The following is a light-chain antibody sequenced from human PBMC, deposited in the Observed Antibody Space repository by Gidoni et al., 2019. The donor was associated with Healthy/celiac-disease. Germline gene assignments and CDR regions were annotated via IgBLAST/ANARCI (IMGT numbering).Light chain of an antibody. CDR2: GAS. CDR1: QSVSSSY. CDR3: QQYGRT. J-gene: IGKJ1*01. Sequence: EIVLTQSPGTLSLSPGERATVSCWASQSVSSSYLAWYQQKPGQAPRRLIYGASSRATGIPDRFSGSGSGTDSTLTISRLEPEDFAVYYCQQYGRTFGQGTKVEIK. V-gene: IGKV3-20*01.